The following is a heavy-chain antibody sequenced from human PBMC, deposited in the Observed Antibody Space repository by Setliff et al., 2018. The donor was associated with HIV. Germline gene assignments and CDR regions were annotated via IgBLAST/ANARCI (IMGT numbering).Heavy chain of an antibody. J-gene: IGHJ6*02. V-gene: IGHV1-69*05. CDR3: ARGNLKNFWSGHSVYGMDV. CDR2: IIPMYGVT. D-gene: IGHD3-3*01. CDR1: GGTFSSYV. Sequence: SVKVSCKASGGTFSSYVISWVRQAPGQGPEWMGGIIPMYGVTNYAQKFQGRVTITTDESTSTAYMELSSLRSEDTAVYYCARGNLKNFWSGHSVYGMDVWGQGTTVTVSS.